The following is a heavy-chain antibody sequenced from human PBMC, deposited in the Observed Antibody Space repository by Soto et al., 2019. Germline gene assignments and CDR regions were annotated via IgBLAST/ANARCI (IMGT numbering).Heavy chain of an antibody. CDR2: ISWDSAIK. CDR3: GGTHSSGWPYYYYGMDV. CDR1: GSTFHNHG. J-gene: IGHJ6*02. Sequence: GGSLRLSCVASGSTFHNHGMHWVRQVPGRGLEWVSGISWDSAIKDYGDSVDGRFTISRDNAKNSLYLQMNSLRAEDTAVYYCGGTHSSGWPYYYYGMDVWGQGTTVTVSS. V-gene: IGHV3-9*01. D-gene: IGHD6-19*01.